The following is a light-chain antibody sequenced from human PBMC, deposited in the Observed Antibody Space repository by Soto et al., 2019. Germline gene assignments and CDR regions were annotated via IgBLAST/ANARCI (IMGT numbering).Light chain of an antibody. CDR1: QSVSSSY. V-gene: IGKV3-20*01. CDR2: GAS. J-gene: IGKJ3*01. CDR3: QQYGRSPLT. Sequence: EIVLTQSPGTLSLSPGERATLSCRASQSVSSSYLAWYQQKPGQAPRLLIYGASSRATGIPDRFSGSGTGTDFTLTISRLEPEDFAVYYCQQYGRSPLTFGPATKVHIK.